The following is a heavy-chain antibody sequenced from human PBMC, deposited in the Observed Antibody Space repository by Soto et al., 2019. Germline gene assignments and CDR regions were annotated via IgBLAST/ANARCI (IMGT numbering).Heavy chain of an antibody. V-gene: IGHV1-24*01. CDR1: GYTLTELS. J-gene: IGHJ4*02. CDR2: FDPEDGET. Sequence: DSVKVSCKVSGYTLTELSMHWVRQAPGKGLEWMGGFDPEDGETIYAQKFQGRVTMTEDTSTETAYMELSSLRSEDTAVYYCATRPAGETRLPSASVDYWGQAILVTVS. D-gene: IGHD6-25*01. CDR3: ATRPAGETRLPSASVDY.